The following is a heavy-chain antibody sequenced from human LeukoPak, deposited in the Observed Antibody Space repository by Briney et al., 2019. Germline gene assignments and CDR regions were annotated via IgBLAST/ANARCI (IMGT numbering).Heavy chain of an antibody. Sequence: GGSLRLSCAVSGFTFDDYAMHWARQVPGKGLEWVSGISWNSDTIGYADSVKGRFTISRDNAKNSLYLQMNSLRAEDTAFYYCATNGGGDSGYGNFDYWGQGTLVTVSS. V-gene: IGHV3-9*01. J-gene: IGHJ4*02. CDR3: ATNGGGDSGYGNFDY. D-gene: IGHD5-12*01. CDR1: GFTFDDYA. CDR2: ISWNSDTI.